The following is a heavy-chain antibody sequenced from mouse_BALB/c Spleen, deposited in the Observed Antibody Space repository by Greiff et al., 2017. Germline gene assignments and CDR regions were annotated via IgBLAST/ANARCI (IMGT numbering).Heavy chain of an antibody. CDR1: GFNIKDTY. J-gene: IGHJ2*01. V-gene: IGHV14-3*02. D-gene: IGHD4-1*02. Sequence: EFQLQQSGAELVKPGASVKLSCTASGFNIKDTYMHWVKQRPEQGLEWIGRIDPANGNTKYDPKFQGKATITADTSSNTAYLQLSSLTSEDTAVYYCARSTLFDYWGQGTTLTVSS. CDR2: IDPANGNT. CDR3: ARSTLFDY.